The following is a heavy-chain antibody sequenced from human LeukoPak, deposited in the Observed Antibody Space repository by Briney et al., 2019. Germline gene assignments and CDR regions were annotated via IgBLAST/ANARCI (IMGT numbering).Heavy chain of an antibody. V-gene: IGHV1-18*01. CDR2: ISAYNGDT. CDR1: GYTFTSYG. J-gene: IGHJ5*02. Sequence: ASVKVSCKASGYTFTSYGISWVRQAPGQGLEWMGRISAYNGDTNYAQKLQGRVTMTTDTSTSTAYMELRSLRSDDTAVYYCARDLTGATGSNWFDPWGQGTLVTVSS. D-gene: IGHD1-26*01. CDR3: ARDLTGATGSNWFDP.